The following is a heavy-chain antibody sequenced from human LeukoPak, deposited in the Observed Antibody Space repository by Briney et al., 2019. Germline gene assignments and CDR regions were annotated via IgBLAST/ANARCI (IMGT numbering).Heavy chain of an antibody. CDR1: GFTFRSYA. CDR3: ARATDLFDY. Sequence: GGSLRLSCAASGFTFRSYAMTWVRQAPGKGLEWVSAISSSVSLTYYADSVKGRFTISRDNSKNTLYLQMNSLRAEDTAVYYCARATDLFDYWGQGTLVTVSS. J-gene: IGHJ4*02. V-gene: IGHV3-23*01. CDR2: ISSSVSLT. D-gene: IGHD1-1*01.